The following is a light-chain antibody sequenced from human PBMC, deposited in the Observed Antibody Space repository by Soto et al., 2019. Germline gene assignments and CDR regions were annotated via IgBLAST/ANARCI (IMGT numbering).Light chain of an antibody. CDR1: QSVTSTY. CDR3: QQYNNWPRT. Sequence: EVVLTQSPVTLSLSPGERATLSCRASQSVTSTYLAWYQQKPGLAPRLLIYGASTRATGIPARFSGSGSGTEFTLTISSLQSEDFAVYYCQQYNNWPRTFDQGTKVDI. CDR2: GAS. J-gene: IGKJ1*01. V-gene: IGKV3-15*01.